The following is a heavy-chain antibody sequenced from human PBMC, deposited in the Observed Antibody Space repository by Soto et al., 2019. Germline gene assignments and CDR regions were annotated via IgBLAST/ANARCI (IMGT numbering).Heavy chain of an antibody. D-gene: IGHD3-22*01. J-gene: IGHJ5*02. Sequence: QVQLVQSGAEVKKPGSSVKVSCKASGGTFSSYAISWVRQAPGQGLEWMGEIIPIFGTANYAQKFQGRDTRTADESTSTAYMELSSLRSEDTAVYYCAGDRGPSSGYYPYWFDPWGQGTLVTVSS. CDR2: IIPIFGTA. CDR3: AGDRGPSSGYYPYWFDP. V-gene: IGHV1-69*12. CDR1: GGTFSSYA.